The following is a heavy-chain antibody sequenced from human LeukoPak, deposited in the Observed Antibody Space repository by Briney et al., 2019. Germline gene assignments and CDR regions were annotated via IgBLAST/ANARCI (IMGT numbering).Heavy chain of an antibody. Sequence: GGSLRLSCAASGFTFSSYAMHWVRQAPGKGLEWVAVISYDGSNKYYADSVKGRFTISRDNSKNTLYLQMNSLRAEDTAVYYCARDGDGYSVLPDYWGQGTLVTISS. V-gene: IGHV3-30-3*01. CDR1: GFTFSSYA. CDR3: ARDGDGYSVLPDY. CDR2: ISYDGSNK. J-gene: IGHJ4*02. D-gene: IGHD5-24*01.